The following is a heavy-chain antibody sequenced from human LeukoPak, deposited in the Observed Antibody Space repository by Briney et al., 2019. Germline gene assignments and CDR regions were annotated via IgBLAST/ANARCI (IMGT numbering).Heavy chain of an antibody. Sequence: GGSLRLSCAASGFTFSSYSMNWVRQAPGKGLEWVSSISSSSSYIYYADSVKGRFTISRDNAKNSLYLQMNSLRAEDTAVYYCAKRAVAGIIDAFDIWGQGTMVTVSS. D-gene: IGHD6-19*01. J-gene: IGHJ3*02. CDR3: AKRAVAGIIDAFDI. CDR1: GFTFSSYS. CDR2: ISSSSSYI. V-gene: IGHV3-21*01.